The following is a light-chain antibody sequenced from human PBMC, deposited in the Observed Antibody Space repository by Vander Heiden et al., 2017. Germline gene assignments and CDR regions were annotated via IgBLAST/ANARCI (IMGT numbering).Light chain of an antibody. CDR2: GAS. CDR1: QSVSSN. CDR3: QQDENLPLT. V-gene: IGKV3D-15*01. J-gene: IGKJ1*01. Sequence: EIVMTQSPATLSVSPGERATLSCRASQSVSSNLAWYQHKPGQAPRLLIYGASTRATGIPGRFRGRGSGKEFNPTLSSLQSEDFAVYYCQQDENLPLTFGQGTKVEIK.